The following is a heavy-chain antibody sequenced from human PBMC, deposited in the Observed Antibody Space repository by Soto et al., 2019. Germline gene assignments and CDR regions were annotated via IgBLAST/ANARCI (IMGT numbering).Heavy chain of an antibody. V-gene: IGHV1-69*13. D-gene: IGHD2-15*01. Sequence: SVKVSCKASGGTFSSYAISWVRQAPGQGLEWMGGIIPIFGTANYAQKFQGRVTITADESTSTAYMELSSLRSEDTAVYYCARDLCSGGSCYSGEYFQHWGQGTLVTVSS. CDR1: GGTFSSYA. J-gene: IGHJ1*01. CDR3: ARDLCSGGSCYSGEYFQH. CDR2: IIPIFGTA.